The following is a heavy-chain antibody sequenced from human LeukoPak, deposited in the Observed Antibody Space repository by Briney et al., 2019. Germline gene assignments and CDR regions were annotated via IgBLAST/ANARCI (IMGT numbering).Heavy chain of an antibody. CDR1: GFTFSTYW. CDR2: IKLDGSEK. CDR3: ARDQYDTWSRRGNFDS. J-gene: IGHJ4*02. D-gene: IGHD3-3*01. Sequence: GSLRLSCAASGFTFSTYWMHWVRQTPGKGLEWVANIKLDGSEKNYVDSVKGRFTISRDNTKNSLYLQMNSLRAEDTAVFYCARDQYDTWSRRGNFDSWGQGTLVIVSS. V-gene: IGHV3-7*03.